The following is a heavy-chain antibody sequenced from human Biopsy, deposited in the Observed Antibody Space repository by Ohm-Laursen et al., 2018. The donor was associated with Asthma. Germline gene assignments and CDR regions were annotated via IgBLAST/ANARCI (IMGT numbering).Heavy chain of an antibody. CDR2: ISYDGNHK. J-gene: IGHJ4*02. CDR1: GFMFRSFG. CDR3: ARRRRYSGHYNDY. D-gene: IGHD5-12*01. V-gene: IGHV3-30*03. Sequence: SLRLSCAASGFMFRSFGMHWVRQAPGKGLEWVAVISYDGNHKFYEDSVKGRFTISRDNSKNTLYLQMNSLRTEDTAIYYCARRRRYSGHYNDYWGQGTLVIVSS.